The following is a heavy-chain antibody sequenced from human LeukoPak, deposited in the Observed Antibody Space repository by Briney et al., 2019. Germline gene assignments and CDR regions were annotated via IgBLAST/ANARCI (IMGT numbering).Heavy chain of an antibody. J-gene: IGHJ5*02. CDR2: ISGSGGST. Sequence: GGSLRLFCAASGFTFDDYGMSWVRQAPGKGLEWVSAISGSGGSTYYADSVKGRFTISRDNSKNTLYLQMNSLRAEDTAVYYCARVYYGSGSYYRGGVWFDPWGQGTLVTVSS. CDR3: ARVYYGSGSYYRGGVWFDP. D-gene: IGHD3-10*01. V-gene: IGHV3-23*01. CDR1: GFTFDDYG.